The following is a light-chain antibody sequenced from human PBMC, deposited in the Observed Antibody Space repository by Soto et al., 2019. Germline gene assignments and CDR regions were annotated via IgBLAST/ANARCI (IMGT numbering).Light chain of an antibody. CDR3: QQYGGSPIT. V-gene: IGKV3-20*01. CDR2: GAS. Sequence: VLTQYPGTLSLSPGGRATLSCRASQSVSRRLAWYQQRPGQSPRLLISGASMRASGVPVRFIGSGSGTDFTLTITRLEPEDFAVYYCQQYGGSPITFGLGTKV. CDR1: QSVSRR. J-gene: IGKJ1*01.